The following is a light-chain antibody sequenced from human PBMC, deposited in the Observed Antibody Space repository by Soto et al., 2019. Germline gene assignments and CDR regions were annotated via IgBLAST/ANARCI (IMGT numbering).Light chain of an antibody. J-gene: IGLJ3*02. CDR1: SSDVGVYNY. Sequence: QSALTQPPSASGSPGQSVTISCTGTSSDVGVYNYVSWYQQHPGKAPKLMIYDVNKRPSGVPDRFSVSKSGNTASLTVSGLQAEDEAYYYCSSYAGSSIWVFGGVTMVTVL. V-gene: IGLV2-8*01. CDR3: SSYAGSSIWV. CDR2: DVN.